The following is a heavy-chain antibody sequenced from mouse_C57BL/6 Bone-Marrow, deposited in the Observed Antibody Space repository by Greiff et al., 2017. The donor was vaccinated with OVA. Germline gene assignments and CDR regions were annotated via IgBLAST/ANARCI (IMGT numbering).Heavy chain of an antibody. CDR3: ARLGSSSFYWYFDV. CDR2: ISNGGGST. D-gene: IGHD1-1*01. Sequence: EVKLVESGGGLVQPGGSLKLSCAASGFTFSDYYMYWVRQTPEKRLEWVAYISNGGGSTYSPDTVKGRFTISIDNAKNTLYLQMSRLKSEDTAMYYCARLGSSSFYWYFDVWGTGTTVTVSS. V-gene: IGHV5-12*01. J-gene: IGHJ1*03. CDR1: GFTFSDYY.